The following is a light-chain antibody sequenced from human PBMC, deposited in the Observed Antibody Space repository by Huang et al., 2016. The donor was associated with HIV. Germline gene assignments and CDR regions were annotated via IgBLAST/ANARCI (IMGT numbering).Light chain of an antibody. J-gene: IGKJ2*01. CDR3: QQSYRPPYT. V-gene: IGKV1-39*01. CDR1: ESINSD. Sequence: DIQMTQSPSSLSAFVGDRVTITCRASESINSDLSWYQQKPGKAPKLLIYAASSLQSGVRRRFSGNRSGTEFTLTITSRQPKDFATYYCQQSYRPPYTFGQGTKLEIK. CDR2: AAS.